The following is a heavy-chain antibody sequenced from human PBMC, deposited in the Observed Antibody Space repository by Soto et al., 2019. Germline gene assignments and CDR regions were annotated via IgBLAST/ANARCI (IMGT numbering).Heavy chain of an antibody. CDR2: IIPIFGTA. CDR3: ARDQIPRGAFDI. Sequence: ASVKVSCKASGGTFSSYSISWVRQAPGQGLEWMGGIIPIFGTANYAQKFQGRVTITADESTSTAYMELSSLRSEDTAVYYCARDQIPRGAFDIWGQGTMVTVSS. V-gene: IGHV1-69*13. D-gene: IGHD2-2*02. J-gene: IGHJ3*02. CDR1: GGTFSSYS.